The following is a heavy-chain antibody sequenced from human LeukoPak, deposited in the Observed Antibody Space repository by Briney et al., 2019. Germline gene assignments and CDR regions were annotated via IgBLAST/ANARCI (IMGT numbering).Heavy chain of an antibody. CDR1: GYTFTSYG. CDR3: ASSPITMVRGVIIGWFDP. D-gene: IGHD3-10*01. Sequence: GASVKVSCKASGYTFTSYGISWVRQAPGQGLEWMGWISAYNGNTNYAQKLQGRVTMTTDTSTSTAYMELRSLRSDDTAVYYCASSPITMVRGVIIGWFDPWGQGTLVTVSS. J-gene: IGHJ5*02. V-gene: IGHV1-18*01. CDR2: ISAYNGNT.